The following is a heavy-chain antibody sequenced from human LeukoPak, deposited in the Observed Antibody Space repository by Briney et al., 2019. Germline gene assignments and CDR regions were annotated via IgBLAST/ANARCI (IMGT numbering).Heavy chain of an antibody. Sequence: GGSLRLSCTVSGFTVSSNSMSWVRQAPGKGLEWVSFIFSSTHYSDSVKGRFTISRDNAKNSLYLQMNSLRAEDTAVYYCTTTIRLTYFDYWGQGTLVTVSS. J-gene: IGHJ4*02. CDR2: IFSST. CDR1: GFTVSSNS. CDR3: TTTIRLTYFDY. D-gene: IGHD3-9*01. V-gene: IGHV3-53*01.